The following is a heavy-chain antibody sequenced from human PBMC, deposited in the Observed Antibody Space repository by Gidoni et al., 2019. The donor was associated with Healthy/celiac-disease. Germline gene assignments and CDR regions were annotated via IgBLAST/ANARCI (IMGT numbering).Heavy chain of an antibody. J-gene: IGHJ6*02. Sequence: EVQLVESGGVVVQPGGSLRLSCAASGFPFDDYTMHWVRQAPGKGLEWVSLISWDGGSTYYADSVKGRFTISRDNSKNSLYLQMNSLRTEDTALYYCAKDHYGSGSYYILEDYYYGMDVWGQGTTVTVSS. CDR3: AKDHYGSGSYYILEDYYYGMDV. CDR2: ISWDGGST. V-gene: IGHV3-43*01. CDR1: GFPFDDYT. D-gene: IGHD3-10*01.